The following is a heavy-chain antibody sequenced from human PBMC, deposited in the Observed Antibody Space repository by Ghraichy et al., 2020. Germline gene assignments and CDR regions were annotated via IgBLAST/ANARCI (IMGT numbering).Heavy chain of an antibody. J-gene: IGHJ3*02. Sequence: LSLTCAASGFTFSSYGMHWVRQAPGKGLEWVAVIWYDGSNKYYADSVKGRFTISRDNSKNTLYLQMNSLRAEDTAVYYCARVGEVEMATILAFDIWGQGTMVTVSS. CDR3: ARVGEVEMATILAFDI. CDR2: IWYDGSNK. V-gene: IGHV3-33*01. D-gene: IGHD5-24*01. CDR1: GFTFSSYG.